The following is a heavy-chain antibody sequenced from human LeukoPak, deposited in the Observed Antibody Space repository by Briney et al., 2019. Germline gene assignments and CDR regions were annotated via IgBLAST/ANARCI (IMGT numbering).Heavy chain of an antibody. D-gene: IGHD1-26*01. Sequence: PGGSLRLSCAASGFTFSSYWMHWVRQAPGKGLVWVSRINSDGSSTSYADSVKGRFTISRDNAKNTLYLQMNSLRAEDTAVYYCAREPMVGANFDYWGQGTLVTVSS. CDR2: INSDGSST. CDR3: AREPMVGANFDY. J-gene: IGHJ4*02. V-gene: IGHV3-74*01. CDR1: GFTFSSYW.